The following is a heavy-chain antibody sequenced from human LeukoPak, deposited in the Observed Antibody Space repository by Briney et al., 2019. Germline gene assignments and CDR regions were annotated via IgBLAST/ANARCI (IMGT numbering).Heavy chain of an antibody. CDR2: IKSKNVGETT. CDR3: TTGPGNSGY. J-gene: IGHJ4*02. CDR1: GLTFGNAW. D-gene: IGHD4-23*01. Sequence: GGSLRLSCVVSGLTFGNAWMSWVRQAPGKGLEWVGRIKSKNVGETTEYAAPVQGRFTISRDDSKNTVYLQMRSLKTEDTVVYYCTTGPGNSGYWGQGTLVTVSS. V-gene: IGHV3-15*01.